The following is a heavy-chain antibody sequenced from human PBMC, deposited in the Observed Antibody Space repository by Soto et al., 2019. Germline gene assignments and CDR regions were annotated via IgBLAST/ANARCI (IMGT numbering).Heavy chain of an antibody. V-gene: IGHV1-46*03. CDR2: INPFDGSR. D-gene: IGHD3-10*01. CDR1: GYIFTIYY. J-gene: IGHJ4*02. CDR3: SRVDPGETSPFDH. Sequence: ASLKVSCKASGYIFTIYYLHWVRQAPGQGLEWMGWINPFDGSRMFAQSFQGRVTFTRDTSTSTVYMELSGLRSDDTAVYYCSRVDPGETSPFDHWGQGTLVTVS.